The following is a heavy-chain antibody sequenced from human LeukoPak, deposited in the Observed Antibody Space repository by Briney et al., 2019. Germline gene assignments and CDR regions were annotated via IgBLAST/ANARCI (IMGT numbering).Heavy chain of an antibody. CDR3: ARDRVWFGELFDY. V-gene: IGHV3-21*01. CDR1: GFTFSSYS. Sequence: GGSLRLSCAASGFTFSSYSMNWVRQAPGKGLEWVSSISSSSSYIYYADSVKGRFTISRDNAKSSLYLQMNSLRAEDTAAYYCARDRVWFGELFDYWGQGTLVTVSS. J-gene: IGHJ4*02. D-gene: IGHD3-10*01. CDR2: ISSSSSYI.